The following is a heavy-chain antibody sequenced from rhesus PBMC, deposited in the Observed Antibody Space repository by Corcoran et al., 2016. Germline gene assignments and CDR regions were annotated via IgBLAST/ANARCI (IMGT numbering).Heavy chain of an antibody. CDR2: IYGSGSST. CDR3: ARENPTFDY. Sequence: QLQLQESGPGLVKPSETLSLTCAAPGGSISRSYCSWIRQAPGKGLEWIGYIYGSGSSTNYNPSLKSRVTLSVDTSKNQLSLKLSSVTAADTAVYYCARENPTFDYWGQGVLVTVSS. CDR1: GGSISRSY. J-gene: IGHJ4*01. V-gene: IGHV4-169*02.